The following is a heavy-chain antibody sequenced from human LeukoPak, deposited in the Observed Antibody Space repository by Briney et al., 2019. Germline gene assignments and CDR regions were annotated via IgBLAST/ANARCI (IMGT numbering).Heavy chain of an antibody. CDR1: GYTFINYD. CDR2: MNPNSGNT. D-gene: IGHD3-3*01. V-gene: IGHV1-8*01. Sequence: ASVKASCKASGYTFINYDINWVRQAAGQGLEWMGWMNPNSGNTGYAQKFQGRVTMTRNTSMSTAYMELSSLRSEDTAVYYCARAPGYDFWTRPYYYYYMDVWGKGTTVSVS. J-gene: IGHJ6*03. CDR3: ARAPGYDFWTRPYYYYYMDV.